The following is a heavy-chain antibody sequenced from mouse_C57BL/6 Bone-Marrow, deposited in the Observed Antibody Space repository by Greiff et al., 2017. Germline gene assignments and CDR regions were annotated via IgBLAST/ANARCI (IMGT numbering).Heavy chain of an antibody. Sequence: EVQLQQSGAELVRPGASVKLSCTASGFNIKDYYMHWVKQRPEQGLEWIGWIDPENGDTEYASKFQGKATITADTSSNTAYLQLSSLTSEDTAVYYCTALSYFDYWGQGTTLTVSS. J-gene: IGHJ2*01. V-gene: IGHV14-4*01. CDR1: GFNIKDYY. CDR3: TALSYFDY. CDR2: IDPENGDT.